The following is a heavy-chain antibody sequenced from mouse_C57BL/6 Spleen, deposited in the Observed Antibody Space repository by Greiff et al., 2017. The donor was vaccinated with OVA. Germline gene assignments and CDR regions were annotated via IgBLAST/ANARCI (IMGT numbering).Heavy chain of an antibody. CDR1: GYTFTSYW. V-gene: IGHV1-59*01. D-gene: IGHD1-1*01. CDR3: ARQGYSRYFDV. J-gene: IGHJ1*03. Sequence: QVQLKQPGAELVRPGTSVKLSCKASGYTFTSYWMHWVKQRPGQGLAWIGVIDPSDSYTNYNQKFKGKATLTVDTSSSTAYMQLSSLTSEDSAVYYCARQGYSRYFDVWGTGTTVTVSS. CDR2: IDPSDSYT.